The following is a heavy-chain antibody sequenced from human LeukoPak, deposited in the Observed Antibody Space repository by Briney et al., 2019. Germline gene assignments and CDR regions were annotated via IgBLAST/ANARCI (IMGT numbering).Heavy chain of an antibody. CDR3: ARPPSRGYSSSFEY. CDR1: GYSFPTYW. V-gene: IGHV5-51*01. CDR2: IYPDESNI. J-gene: IGHJ4*02. D-gene: IGHD2-2*03. Sequence: GESLQISCKGSGYSFPTYWIAWVRQLPGKGLEWMGIIYPDESNIRYSPSFQGQVTISADKSISTAYLQWSSLKASDTAMYYCARPPSRGYSSSFEYWGQGTLVTVSS.